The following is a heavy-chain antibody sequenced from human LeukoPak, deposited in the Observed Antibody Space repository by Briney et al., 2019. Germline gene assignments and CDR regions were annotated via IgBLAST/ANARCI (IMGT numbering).Heavy chain of an antibody. Sequence: SQTLSLTCAISGDSVSSISVAWHWSRQSPSRGLEWLGRTYYRSKWYYEYAVSVKSRINISPDTSKNQFSLQLTSVTPEDTAVYYCSLARSEYHYGMDVWGQGTTVTVSS. CDR3: SLARSEYHYGMDV. V-gene: IGHV6-1*01. CDR1: GDSVSSISVA. CDR2: TYYRSKWYY. J-gene: IGHJ6*02.